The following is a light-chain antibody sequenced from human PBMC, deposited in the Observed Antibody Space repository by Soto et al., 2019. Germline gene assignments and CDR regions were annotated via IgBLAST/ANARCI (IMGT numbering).Light chain of an antibody. V-gene: IGKV1-17*01. Sequence: DIQMTQSPSSLSASVGDRVTITCRTSQDIGNDLDWYQQKPGKAPKCLIYAASSLQSGVPSRFSGSGSGTEFTLTISGLQSEDFATYYCLQHNPYSWTFGQGTKVEIK. CDR1: QDIGND. CDR3: LQHNPYSWT. J-gene: IGKJ1*01. CDR2: AAS.